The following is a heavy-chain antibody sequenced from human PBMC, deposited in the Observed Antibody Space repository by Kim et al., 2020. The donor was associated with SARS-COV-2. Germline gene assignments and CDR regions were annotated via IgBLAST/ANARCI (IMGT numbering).Heavy chain of an antibody. CDR2: IDPSDSYT. V-gene: IGHV5-10-1*01. CDR3: AIHISKTRYGSGSYYFDY. CDR1: GYSFTSYW. D-gene: IGHD3-10*01. Sequence: GESLKISCKGSGYSFTSYWISWVRQMPGKGLEWMGRIDPSDSYTNYSPSFQGHVTISADKSISTAYLQWSSLKASDTAMYYCAIHISKTRYGSGSYYFDYWGQGTLVTVSS. J-gene: IGHJ4*02.